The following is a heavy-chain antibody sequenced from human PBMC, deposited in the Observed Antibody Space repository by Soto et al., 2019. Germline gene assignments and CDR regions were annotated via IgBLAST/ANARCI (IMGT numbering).Heavy chain of an antibody. Sequence: GASVKVSCKASGYTFTGYYMHWVRQAPGQGXEWMGWINPNSGGTNYAQKFQGRVTMTRDTSISTAYMELSRLRSDDTAVYYCARAPGPQYRAAAGTFLGEILSAWGQGTLVTVSS. CDR3: ARAPGPQYRAAAGTFLGEILSA. CDR1: GYTFTGYY. J-gene: IGHJ5*02. CDR2: INPNSGGT. V-gene: IGHV1-2*02. D-gene: IGHD6-13*01.